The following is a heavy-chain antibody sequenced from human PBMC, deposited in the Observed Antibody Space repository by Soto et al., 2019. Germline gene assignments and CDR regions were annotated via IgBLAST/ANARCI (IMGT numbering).Heavy chain of an antibody. V-gene: IGHV4-31*03. Sequence: QVQLQESGPGLVKPSQTLSLTCTVSGGSFSSGGYYWSWIRQRPGKGREWIGYIYYSGSTYYNPSLKSRVTISVDTSQNQFSLKLSSVTAADTAVYYCAGAYYYFWSGWVDPWGQGTLVTVSS. D-gene: IGHD3-3*01. CDR1: GGSFSSGGYY. CDR2: IYYSGST. CDR3: AGAYYYFWSGWVDP. J-gene: IGHJ5*02.